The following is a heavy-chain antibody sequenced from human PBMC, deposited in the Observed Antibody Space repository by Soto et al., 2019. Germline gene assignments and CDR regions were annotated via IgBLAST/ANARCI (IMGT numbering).Heavy chain of an antibody. CDR2: ISGSGGST. CDR1: GFTFSSYA. J-gene: IGHJ4*02. V-gene: IGHV3-23*01. D-gene: IGHD3-3*01. CDR3: AKDLVRFFGAGQAWFDY. Sequence: GGSLRLSCAASGFTFSSYAMSWVRQAPGKGLEWVSAISGSGGSTYYADSVKGRFTISRDNSKNTLYLQMNSLRAEDTAVYYCAKDLVRFFGAGQAWFDYWSQGTLVTVSS.